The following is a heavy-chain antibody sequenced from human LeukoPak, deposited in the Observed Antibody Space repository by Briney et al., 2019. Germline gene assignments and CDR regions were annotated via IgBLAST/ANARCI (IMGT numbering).Heavy chain of an antibody. Sequence: ASVKVSCKASGYTFTGCYMHWVRQAPGQGLEWMGWINPNSGGTNYAQKFQGRVTMTRDTSISTAYMELSRLRSDDTAVYYCARSSMDETYFAPANWFDPWGQGTLVTVSS. J-gene: IGHJ5*02. CDR2: INPNSGGT. CDR1: GYTFTGCY. V-gene: IGHV1-2*02. CDR3: ARSSMDETYFAPANWFDP. D-gene: IGHD2-15*01.